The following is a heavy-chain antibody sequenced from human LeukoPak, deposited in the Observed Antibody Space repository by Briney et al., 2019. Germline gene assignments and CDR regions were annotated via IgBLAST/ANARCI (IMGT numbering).Heavy chain of an antibody. V-gene: IGHV3-11*04. J-gene: IGHJ4*02. D-gene: IGHD2-2*01. CDR3: ARDPYCSSTSCRAI. Sequence: GGSLRLSCAASGFTFSDYYMSWIRQAPGKGLEWVSYISSSGSTIYYADSVKGRFTISRDNAKNSLYLQMNSLRAEDTAVYYCARDPYCSSTSCRAIWGQGTLVTVSS. CDR1: GFTFSDYY. CDR2: ISSSGSTI.